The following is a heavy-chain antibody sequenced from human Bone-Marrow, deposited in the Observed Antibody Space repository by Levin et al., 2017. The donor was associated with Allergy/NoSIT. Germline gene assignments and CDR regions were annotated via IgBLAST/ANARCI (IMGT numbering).Heavy chain of an antibody. Sequence: NASETLSLTCDVSGGSIRSHAYYWTWIRQHPGKGLEWIGTIHYTGRSDYNPSLKSRLTMSVDTSENQFSLRLSSVTAADTAVYYCARHVCRFFYDDSAQPVAWFDPLGQGILVLVSS. V-gene: IGHV4-31*11. CDR3: ARHVCRFFYDDSAQPVAWFDP. CDR1: GGSIRSHAYY. J-gene: IGHJ5*02. CDR2: IHYTGRS. D-gene: IGHD3-22*01.